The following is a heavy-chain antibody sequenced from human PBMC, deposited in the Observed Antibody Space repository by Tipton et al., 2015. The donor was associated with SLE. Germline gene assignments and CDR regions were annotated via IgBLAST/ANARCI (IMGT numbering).Heavy chain of an antibody. D-gene: IGHD3-3*01. Sequence: TLSLTCTVSNFSINSGYYWSWIRQPPGKGLEWIGEINHSGRTNYNPSLKSRVTISVDTSKNQFSLKLSSVTAADTAVYYCARDARFADAFDIWGQGTMVTVSS. CDR2: INHSGRT. J-gene: IGHJ3*02. CDR3: ARDARFADAFDI. CDR1: NFSINSGYY. V-gene: IGHV4-34*09.